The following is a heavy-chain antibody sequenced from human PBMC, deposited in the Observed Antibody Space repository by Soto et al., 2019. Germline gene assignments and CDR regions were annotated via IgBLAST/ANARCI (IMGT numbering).Heavy chain of an antibody. CDR2: IYPGDSDT. J-gene: IGHJ1*01. D-gene: IGHD6-13*01. Sequence: PGESLKISCKGSGYSFSTSWIGWVRQMPGKGLEWMGIIYPGDSDTRYSPSFEGQVAISADKSINTAYLQWSSLKASDTAMYYCARHSGIVTDGTEWGQGTLVTVSS. V-gene: IGHV5-51*01. CDR3: ARHSGIVTDGTE. CDR1: GYSFSTSW.